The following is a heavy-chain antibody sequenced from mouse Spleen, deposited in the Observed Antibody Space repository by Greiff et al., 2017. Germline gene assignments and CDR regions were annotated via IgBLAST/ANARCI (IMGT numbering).Heavy chain of an antibody. J-gene: IGHJ1*01. CDR3: VRRFDSYVFFDV. CDR2: IKYDGTIT. V-gene: IGHV5-16*01. D-gene: IGHD2-12*01. CDR1: GFTFSDYY. Sequence: EVQVVESEGGSVQPGSSMKLSCTASGFTFSDYYMAWVRQVPEKGLEWVANIKYDGTITYYLDSLKSRFIISRDNEKNILYLQMSSLKSEDTATYYCVRRFDSYVFFDVWGAGTTVTVSS.